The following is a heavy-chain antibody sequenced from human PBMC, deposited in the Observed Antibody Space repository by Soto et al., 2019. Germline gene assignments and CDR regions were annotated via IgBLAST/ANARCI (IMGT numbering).Heavy chain of an antibody. CDR2: INHSGST. CDR3: ARDTSGEMATIRFQHAFDI. V-gene: IGHV4-34*01. J-gene: IGHJ3*02. Sequence: QVQLQQWGAGLLKPSETLSLTCAVYGGSFSGYYWSWIRQPPGKGLEWIGEINHSGSTNYNPSLKSRVTISVDTSKNQFSLKLSSVTAADTAVYYCARDTSGEMATIRFQHAFDIWGQGTMVTVSS. CDR1: GGSFSGYY. D-gene: IGHD5-12*01.